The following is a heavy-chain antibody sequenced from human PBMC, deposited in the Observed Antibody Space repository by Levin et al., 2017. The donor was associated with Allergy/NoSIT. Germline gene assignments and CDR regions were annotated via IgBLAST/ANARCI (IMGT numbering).Heavy chain of an antibody. CDR3: AKEMTTVVPVFDY. CDR1: GFTFSNYA. CDR2: ITNSGRT. Sequence: QPGGSLRLSCAASGFTFSNYAMSWVRQAPGKGLEWVSAITNSGRTYYADSVKGRFTVSRDNSKNTLYLQMNSLRADDTAVYYCAKEMTTVVPVFDYSHQGTLVTVSS. D-gene: IGHD4-23*01. V-gene: IGHV3-23*01. J-gene: IGHJ4*02.